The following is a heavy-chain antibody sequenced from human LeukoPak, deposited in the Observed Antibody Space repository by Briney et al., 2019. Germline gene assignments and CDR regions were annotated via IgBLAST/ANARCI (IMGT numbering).Heavy chain of an antibody. CDR3: ARTRVFGRYFDWPDGSFDL. CDR2: INPNSGGT. CDR1: GYTFTGYY. D-gene: IGHD3-9*01. V-gene: IGHV1-2*06. J-gene: IGHJ3*01. Sequence: ASVKVSCKASGYTFTGYYMHWVRQAPGQGLEWMGRINPNSGGTNYAQKFQGRVTMTRDTSISTAYMELNRLRSDDTAVYYCARTRVFGRYFDWPDGSFDLWGQGTMVTVS.